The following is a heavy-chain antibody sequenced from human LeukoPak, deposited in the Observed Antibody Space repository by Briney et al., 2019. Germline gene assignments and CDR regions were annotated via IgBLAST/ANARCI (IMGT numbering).Heavy chain of an antibody. D-gene: IGHD2/OR15-2a*01. Sequence: SETLSLTCTVSGGFISSYYWSWIRQPPGKGLEWIRYIYYSGSTNYNPSLKSRVTISVDTSKNQFSLKLSSATAADTAVYYCAGHHPRNTVDFWGQGTLVTVSS. J-gene: IGHJ4*02. V-gene: IGHV4-59*08. CDR1: GGFISSYY. CDR3: AGHHPRNTVDF. CDR2: IYYSGST.